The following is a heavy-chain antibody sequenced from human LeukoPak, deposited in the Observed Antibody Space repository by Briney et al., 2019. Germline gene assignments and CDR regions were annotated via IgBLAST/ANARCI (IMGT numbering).Heavy chain of an antibody. Sequence: ASLKVSCKASVYTFTGYYIHSVRQAPGQGREWRGWTNPKRGGTNYAETLRGGGTMTTDTSISTSYMELSGLRSDDPAVFYCASNQGDRVVPAAYTTDYYYYYMDVWGKGTTVTISS. J-gene: IGHJ6*03. D-gene: IGHD2-2*01. CDR3: ASNQGDRVVPAAYTTDYYYYYMDV. CDR2: TNPKRGGT. V-gene: IGHV1-2*02. CDR1: VYTFTGYY.